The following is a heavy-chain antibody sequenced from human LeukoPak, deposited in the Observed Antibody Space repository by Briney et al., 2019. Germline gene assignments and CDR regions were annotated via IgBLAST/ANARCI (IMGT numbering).Heavy chain of an antibody. J-gene: IGHJ4*02. D-gene: IGHD4-17*01. CDR3: ASYYGDYRGYFDY. V-gene: IGHV3-30*03. Sequence: PPGGSLRLSCAASGFTFSSYGMHWVRQAPGKGLEWVAVISYDGSNKYYADSVKGRFTISRDNSKNTLYLQMNSLRAEDTAVYYCASYYGDYRGYFDYWGQGTLVTVSS. CDR2: ISYDGSNK. CDR1: GFTFSSYG.